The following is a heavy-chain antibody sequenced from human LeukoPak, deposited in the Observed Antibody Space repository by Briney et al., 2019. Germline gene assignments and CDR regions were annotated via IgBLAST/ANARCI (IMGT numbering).Heavy chain of an antibody. D-gene: IGHD6-13*01. CDR1: GYTFTGYY. Sequence: ASVKVSRKASGYTFTGYYMHWVRQAPGQGLEWMGWINPNSGGTNYAQKFQGRVTMTRDTSISTAYMELSRLRSDDTAAYYCARAAAGVYYFDYWGQGTLVTVSS. CDR2: INPNSGGT. CDR3: ARAAAGVYYFDY. V-gene: IGHV1-2*02. J-gene: IGHJ4*02.